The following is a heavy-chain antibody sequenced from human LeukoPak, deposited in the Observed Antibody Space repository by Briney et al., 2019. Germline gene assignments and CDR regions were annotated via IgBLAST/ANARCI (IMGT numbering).Heavy chain of an antibody. CDR3: ARSSNYDFWSGYSNWFDP. Sequence: ASVKVSCKASGYTFTSYDINWVRQATGQGLEWMGWMNPNSGNTGYAQKFQGRVTMTGNTSISTAYMELSSLRSEDTAVYYCARSSNYDFWSGYSNWFDPWGQGTLVTVSS. CDR1: GYTFTSYD. CDR2: MNPNSGNT. D-gene: IGHD3-3*01. V-gene: IGHV1-8*01. J-gene: IGHJ5*02.